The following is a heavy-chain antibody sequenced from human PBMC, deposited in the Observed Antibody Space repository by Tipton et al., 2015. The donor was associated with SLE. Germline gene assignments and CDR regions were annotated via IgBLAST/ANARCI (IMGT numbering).Heavy chain of an antibody. V-gene: IGHV4-38-2*01. CDR1: GYSISSGYY. D-gene: IGHD3-10*01. Sequence: TLSLTCAVSGYSISSGYYWGWIRQPPGKGLEWIGYIYYSGSTNYNPSLKSRVTISVDTSKNQFSLKLSSVTAADTAVYYCARGRMVRGVDYWGQGTLVTVSS. CDR3: ARGRMVRGVDY. J-gene: IGHJ4*02. CDR2: IYYSGST.